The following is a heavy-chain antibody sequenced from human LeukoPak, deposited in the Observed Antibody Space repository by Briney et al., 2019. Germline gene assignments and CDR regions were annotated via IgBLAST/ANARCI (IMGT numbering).Heavy chain of an antibody. CDR3: AELGITMIGGV. CDR1: GFTFSSYA. V-gene: IGHV3-48*03. Sequence: PGGSLRPSCAASGFTFSSYAMSWVRQAPGKGLEWVSYISSSGSTIYYADSAKGRFTISRDNAKNSLYLQMNSLRAEDTAVYYCAELGITMIGGVWGKGTTVTISS. D-gene: IGHD3-10*02. CDR2: ISSSGSTI. J-gene: IGHJ6*04.